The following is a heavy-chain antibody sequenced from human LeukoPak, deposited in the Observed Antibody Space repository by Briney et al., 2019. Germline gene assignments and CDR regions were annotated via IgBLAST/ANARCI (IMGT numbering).Heavy chain of an antibody. Sequence: PSQTLSLTCTVSGGSISSGDYYWSWIRQPPGKGLEWIGYIYYSGSTNYNPSLKSRVTISVDTSKNQFSLNLNSLSAADTAMYYCARADDYGGGNPLFAYWGQGTLVTVSS. J-gene: IGHJ4*02. V-gene: IGHV4-30-4*01. D-gene: IGHD4-23*01. CDR3: ARADDYGGGNPLFAY. CDR2: IYYSGST. CDR1: GGSISSGDYY.